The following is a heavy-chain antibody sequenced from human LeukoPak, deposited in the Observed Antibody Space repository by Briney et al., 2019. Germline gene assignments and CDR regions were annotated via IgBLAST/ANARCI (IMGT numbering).Heavy chain of an antibody. CDR2: IYYSGST. Sequence: SETLSLTCTVSGGSISSSSYYWGWIRQPPGKGLECIGSIYYSGSTYYNPSLRSRVTISVATSKNQFSLKLSSVTAADTAVYYCARHSRIYWSWFDSWGQGTLVTVSS. J-gene: IGHJ5*01. V-gene: IGHV4-39*01. CDR1: GGSISSSSYY. D-gene: IGHD3-10*01. CDR3: ARHSRIYWSWFDS.